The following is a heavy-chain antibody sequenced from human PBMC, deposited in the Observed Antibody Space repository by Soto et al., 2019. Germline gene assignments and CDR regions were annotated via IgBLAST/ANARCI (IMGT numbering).Heavy chain of an antibody. D-gene: IGHD5-12*01. CDR1: GGSGGGRGYY. Sequence: SETLRLPCSVAGGSGGGRGYYWIWIRQPPGKGLEWIVYIYYSGSTNHNPSLKSRVTISVDTSKNQFSLKLSSVTAADTAVYYCARDARYSGYDLDYYSGMDVWGQGTTVTVS. J-gene: IGHJ6*02. V-gene: IGHV4-61*08. CDR3: ARDARYSGYDLDYYSGMDV. CDR2: IYYSGST.